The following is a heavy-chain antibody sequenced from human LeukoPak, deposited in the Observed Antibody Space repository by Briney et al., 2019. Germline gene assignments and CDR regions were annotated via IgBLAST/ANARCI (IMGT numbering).Heavy chain of an antibody. V-gene: IGHV3-48*01. CDR2: ISGRSSPI. D-gene: IGHD1-26*01. Sequence: GGSLRLSCAASAFTFIDYSMNWVSQAPGKGLEWISYISGRSSPIYYADSVRDRFIISRDNAKNAMYLQMNSLRAEDTAVYYCARDRLTSGSYFFDYWGQGTLVTVSS. J-gene: IGHJ4*02. CDR1: AFTFIDYS. CDR3: ARDRLTSGSYFFDY.